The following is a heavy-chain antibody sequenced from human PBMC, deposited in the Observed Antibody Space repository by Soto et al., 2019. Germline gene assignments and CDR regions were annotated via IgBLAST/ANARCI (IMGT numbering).Heavy chain of an antibody. J-gene: IGHJ4*02. V-gene: IGHV4-31*03. CDR1: GGSISSGGYY. Sequence: QVQLQESGPGLVKPSQTLSLTCTVSGGSISSGGYYWNWIRQHPGKGLEWIGYIHYSGTTYYNPSLKSRISISVDTSKNEFSLKLSSVTAADTAVYYCARDPGVCSGGTCYLDYWGQGTLVTVSS. D-gene: IGHD2-15*01. CDR2: IHYSGTT. CDR3: ARDPGVCSGGTCYLDY.